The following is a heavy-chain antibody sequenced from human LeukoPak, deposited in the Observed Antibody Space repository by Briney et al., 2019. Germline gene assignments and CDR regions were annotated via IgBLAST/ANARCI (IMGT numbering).Heavy chain of an antibody. V-gene: IGHV1-2*02. CDR1: GYTFNDYY. J-gene: IGHJ6*03. Sequence: ASVKVSCKASGYTFNDYYIHWIRQAPGQGLEWMGWINPNSGGTNYAQKFQGRVTMTRDTSISTAYMELSRLRSDDTAVYYCARDPELLPYYYYMDVWGKGTTVTVSS. CDR2: INPNSGGT. CDR3: ARDPELLPYYYYMDV. D-gene: IGHD1-26*01.